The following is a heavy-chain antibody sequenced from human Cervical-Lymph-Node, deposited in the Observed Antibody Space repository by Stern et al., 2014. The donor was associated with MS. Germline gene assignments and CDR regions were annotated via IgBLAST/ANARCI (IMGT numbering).Heavy chain of an antibody. J-gene: IGHJ4*02. V-gene: IGHV4-39*01. CDR1: GGSISAKNYY. CDR3: ASSGGVPRYSSTWFFDR. D-gene: IGHD3-16*01. Sequence: QVQLQESGPRLVKASETLSLTCSVSGGSISAKNYYWGWIRQPPGKGLEWIGRIYQSGDTHYNPSLRSRGTIFLDPSTNQFSLNLNSGTAADTAVYYCASSGGVPRYSSTWFFDRWGQGTPVTVSS. CDR2: IYQSGDT.